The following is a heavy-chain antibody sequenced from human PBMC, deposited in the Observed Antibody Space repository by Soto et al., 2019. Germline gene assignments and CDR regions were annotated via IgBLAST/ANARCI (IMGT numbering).Heavy chain of an antibody. V-gene: IGHV1-18*01. CDR2: ISAYNGNT. CDR1: GYTFTSYG. CDR3: ARRWLLSEPSAFFDY. Sequence: ASVKVSCKASGYTFTSYGISWVRQAPGQGLEWMGWISAYNGNTNYAQKLQGRVTMTTDTSKNQFSLKLSSVTAADTAVYYCARRWLLSEPSAFFDYWGQGTLVTVSS. D-gene: IGHD3-3*01. J-gene: IGHJ4*02.